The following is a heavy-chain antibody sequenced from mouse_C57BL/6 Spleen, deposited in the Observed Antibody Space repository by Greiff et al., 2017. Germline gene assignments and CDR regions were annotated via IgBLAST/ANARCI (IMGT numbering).Heavy chain of an antibody. V-gene: IGHV1-83*01. CDR3: AEYDRGYYAMDY. Sequence: VQLKQSGPELVKPGASVKMSCKASGYTFTDYYMHWVKQKPGQGLEWIGEIYPGSGNTYYNETFKGTATLTADTSSSTAYLQLSSLTSEDSAVYFCDAEYDRGYYAMDYWGQGTTVTVSS. D-gene: IGHD2-12*01. CDR1: YTFTDYYM. CDR2: YPGSGNTY. J-gene: IGHJ4*01.